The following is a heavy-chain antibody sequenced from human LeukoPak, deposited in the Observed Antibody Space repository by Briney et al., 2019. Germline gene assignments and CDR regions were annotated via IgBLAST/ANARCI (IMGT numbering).Heavy chain of an antibody. CDR2: IKQDGSEK. V-gene: IGHV3-7*01. J-gene: IGHJ3*02. Sequence: PGGSLRLSCAASGFTFSNYWMSWVRQAPGKGLEWVANIKQDGSEKYYVDSVKGRFTISRDNAKNSLYLQMNSLRAEDTAVYYCAKGKWTFDIWGQRTMATVSS. D-gene: IGHD2-8*01. CDR1: GFTFSNYW. CDR3: AKGKWTFDI.